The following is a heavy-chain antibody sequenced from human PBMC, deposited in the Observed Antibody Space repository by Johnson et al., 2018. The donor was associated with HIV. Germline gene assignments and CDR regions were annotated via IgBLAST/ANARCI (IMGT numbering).Heavy chain of an antibody. Sequence: MLLVESGGGLVQPGGSLRLSCAASGFTVNSNYINWVRQAPGKGLECVSGIYSGGTTYYADSVRGRFHISRDNSKNTLYLQMNSLRAEDTAVYYCARCMITFGGVGGAFDIWGQGTMVTVSS. CDR1: GFTVNSNY. CDR2: IYSGGTT. CDR3: ARCMITFGGVGGAFDI. J-gene: IGHJ3*02. D-gene: IGHD3-16*01. V-gene: IGHV3-66*01.